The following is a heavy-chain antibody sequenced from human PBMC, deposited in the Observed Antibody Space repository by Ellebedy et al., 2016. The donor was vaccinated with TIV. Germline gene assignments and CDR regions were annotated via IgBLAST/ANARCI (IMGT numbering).Heavy chain of an antibody. CDR3: ARDAYPYAMDV. CDR1: GFIFSNYW. CDR2: IYRDGSGT. Sequence: GESLKISCGASGFIFSNYWMHWVRQAPGKGLVWVSRIYRDGSGTDYADSVKGRFTFSRDNTRNTLYLQMNSLRVEDTALYYCARDAYPYAMDVWGQGTTVTVSS. V-gene: IGHV3-74*01. D-gene: IGHD2-2*02. J-gene: IGHJ6*02.